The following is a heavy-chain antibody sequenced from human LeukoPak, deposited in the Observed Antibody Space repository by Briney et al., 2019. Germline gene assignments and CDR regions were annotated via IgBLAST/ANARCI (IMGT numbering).Heavy chain of an antibody. V-gene: IGHV4-59*01. CDR3: ARASIRYYDSSAYSH. CDR2: VYYTGST. J-gene: IGHJ4*02. Sequence: ASETLSLTCTVSGDFISTYYWSWIRQPPGKGLEWIGYVYYTGSTNYNPSLKGRVTISVDTSKNQFFLKLSSVTAADTAMYYCARASIRYYDSSAYSHWGQGALVTVSS. D-gene: IGHD3-22*01. CDR1: GDFISTYY.